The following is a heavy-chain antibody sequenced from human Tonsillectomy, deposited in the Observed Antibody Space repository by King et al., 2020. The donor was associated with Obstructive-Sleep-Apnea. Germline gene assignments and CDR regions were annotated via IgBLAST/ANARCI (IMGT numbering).Heavy chain of an antibody. CDR1: GFAFTNYW. Sequence: VQLVESGAEVKKPGESLKISCKGFGFAFTNYWIGWVRQMPGKGLEWMGIIYPGDSDTRSSPSFQGQVTISADKSISTAYLQWSSLKASDTAMYYCAVTQGATIYAFDIWGQGTMVTVSS. D-gene: IGHD4-11*01. CDR3: AVTQGATIYAFDI. J-gene: IGHJ3*02. CDR2: IYPGDSDT. V-gene: IGHV5-51*01.